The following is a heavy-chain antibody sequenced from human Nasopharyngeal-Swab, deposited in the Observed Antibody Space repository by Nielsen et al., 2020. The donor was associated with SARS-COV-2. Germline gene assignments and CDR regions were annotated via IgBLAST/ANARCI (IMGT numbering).Heavy chain of an antibody. V-gene: IGHV5-10-1*01. CDR2: IDPSDSYT. D-gene: IGHD3-10*01. Sequence: GESLKLSCKGSGYSFTSYWISWVRQMPGKGLEWMGRIDPSDSYTNYSPSFQGHVTISADKSISTAYLQWSSLKASDTAMYYCARHLTLYGSGSYYYYYGMDVWGQGTTVTVSS. CDR3: ARHLTLYGSGSYYYYYGMDV. J-gene: IGHJ6*02. CDR1: GYSFTSYW.